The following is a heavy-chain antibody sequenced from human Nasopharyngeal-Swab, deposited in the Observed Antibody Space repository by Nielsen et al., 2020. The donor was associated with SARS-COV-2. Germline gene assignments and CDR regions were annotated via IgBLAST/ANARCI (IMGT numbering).Heavy chain of an antibody. D-gene: IGHD1-7*01. V-gene: IGHV4-59*08. CDR2: ISYSGST. CDR3: VRHEGGTTLDY. J-gene: IGHJ4*02. Sequence: WIRQPPGKGLEWIGHISYSGSTHYDPSFRSRVTMSVDTSKNQFSLKLTSVTAADTAVYYCVRHEGGTTLDYWGQGTPVTVSS.